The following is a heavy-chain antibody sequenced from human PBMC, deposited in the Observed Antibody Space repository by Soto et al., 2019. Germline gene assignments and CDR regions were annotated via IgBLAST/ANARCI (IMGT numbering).Heavy chain of an antibody. CDR1: GFTFSSYS. Sequence: GGSLRLSCAASGFTFSSYSMNWVRQAPGKGLEWVSSISSSSSYIYYADSVKGRFTISRDNAKNSLYLQRNSLRAEDTAVYYCARDIPSYDYIWGSYRYTGFDYWGQGTLVTVSS. J-gene: IGHJ4*02. V-gene: IGHV3-21*01. D-gene: IGHD3-16*02. CDR2: ISSSSSYI. CDR3: ARDIPSYDYIWGSYRYTGFDY.